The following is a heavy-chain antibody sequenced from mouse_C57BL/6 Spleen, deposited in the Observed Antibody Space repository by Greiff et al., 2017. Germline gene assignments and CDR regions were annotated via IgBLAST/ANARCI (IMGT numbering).Heavy chain of an antibody. CDR1: GFTFSDYG. CDR3: ARQIYYGNYWYFDV. V-gene: IGHV5-15*01. Sequence: EVKLQESGGGLVQPGGSLKLSCAASGFTFSDYGMAWVRQAPRKGPEWVAFISNLAYSIYYADTVTGRFTISRENAKNTLYLEMSSLRSEDTAMYYCARQIYYGNYWYFDVWGTGTTVTVSS. D-gene: IGHD2-1*01. J-gene: IGHJ1*03. CDR2: ISNLAYSI.